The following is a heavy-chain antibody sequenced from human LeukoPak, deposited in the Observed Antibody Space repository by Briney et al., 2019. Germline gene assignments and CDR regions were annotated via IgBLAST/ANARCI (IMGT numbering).Heavy chain of an antibody. J-gene: IGHJ4*02. CDR3: ASLDTALIQTGGY. Sequence: GGSLRLSCVASGFPCSPIWMSWVRQAPGKGLEWLAMIKQSVTETHYVDSVRGRFTISRDIAKNSLYLQMNSLKADDTAVYYCASLDTALIQTGGYWGRGTLVTVSS. D-gene: IGHD5-18*01. CDR1: GFPCSPIW. V-gene: IGHV3-7*01. CDR2: IKQSVTET.